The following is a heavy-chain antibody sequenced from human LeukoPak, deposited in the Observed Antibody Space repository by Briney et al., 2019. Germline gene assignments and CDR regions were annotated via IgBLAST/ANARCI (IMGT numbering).Heavy chain of an antibody. CDR1: GFTFSSYS. Sequence: GGSLRLSCAASGFTFSSYSMNWVRQAPGKGLEWVSSISSSSSYIYYADSVKGRFTTSRDNAKNSLYLQMNSLGAEDTAVYYCARDWTAPMDVWGKGTTVTVSS. V-gene: IGHV3-21*01. D-gene: IGHD3/OR15-3a*01. CDR3: ARDWTAPMDV. CDR2: ISSSSSYI. J-gene: IGHJ6*03.